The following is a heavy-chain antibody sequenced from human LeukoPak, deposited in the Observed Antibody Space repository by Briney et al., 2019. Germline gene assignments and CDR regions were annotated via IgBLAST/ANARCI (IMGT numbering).Heavy chain of an antibody. D-gene: IGHD6-19*01. V-gene: IGHV3-23*01. J-gene: IGHJ4*02. CDR3: TKDAPDSGGWFFFDS. Sequence: PGGSLRLSCEASGFTFSSYWMSWVRQAPGKGLEWVSTISGIDTFYADSVKGRFTISRDNSKNTLYLQMISLRAEDTAVYYCTKDAPDSGGWFFFDSWGQGTLVTVSS. CDR1: GFTFSSYW. CDR2: ISGIDT.